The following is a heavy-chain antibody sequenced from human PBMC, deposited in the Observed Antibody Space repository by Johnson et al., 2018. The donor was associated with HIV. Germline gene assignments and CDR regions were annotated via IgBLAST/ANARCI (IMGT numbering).Heavy chain of an antibody. J-gene: IGHJ3*02. CDR1: GFTFSSYW. D-gene: IGHD6-13*01. V-gene: IGHV3-74*02. CDR3: ARSYSSSWFDAFDI. CDR2: INSDGSST. Sequence: VQLVESGGGVVQPGRSLRLSCAASGFTFSSYWMHWVRQVPGKGLVWVSRINSDGSSTSYADSVKGRFTISRDNAKNTLYLQMNSLRAEDTAVYYCARSYSSSWFDAFDIWGQGTMVTVSS.